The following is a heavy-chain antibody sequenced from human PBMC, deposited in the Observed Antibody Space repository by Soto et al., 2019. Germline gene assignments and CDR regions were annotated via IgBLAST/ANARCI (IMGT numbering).Heavy chain of an antibody. CDR2: IIPIFGTA. D-gene: IGHD3-22*01. CDR3: AITYYYDSSGYYSPYYFDY. J-gene: IGHJ4*02. V-gene: IGHV1-69*13. CDR1: GGTFSSYA. Sequence: ASVKVSCKASGGTFSSYAISWVRQAPGQGLEWMGGIIPIFGTANYAQKFQGRVTITADESTSTAYMELSSLRSEDTAVYYCAITYYYDSSGYYSPYYFDYWGQGTLVTVSS.